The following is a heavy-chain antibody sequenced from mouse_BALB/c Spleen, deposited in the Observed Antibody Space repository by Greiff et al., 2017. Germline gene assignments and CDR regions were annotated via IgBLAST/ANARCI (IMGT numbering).Heavy chain of an antibody. Sequence: QVHVKQSGPGLVAPSQSLSITCTVSGFSLTSYGVHWVRQPPGKGLEWLGVIWAGGSTNYNSTLMSRLSISKDNSKSQVFLKMNSLQTDDTAMYYCARQVEGYAMDYWGQGTSVTVSS. J-gene: IGHJ4*01. V-gene: IGHV2-9*02. D-gene: IGHD1-1*01. CDR1: GFSLTSYG. CDR2: IWAGGST. CDR3: ARQVEGYAMDY.